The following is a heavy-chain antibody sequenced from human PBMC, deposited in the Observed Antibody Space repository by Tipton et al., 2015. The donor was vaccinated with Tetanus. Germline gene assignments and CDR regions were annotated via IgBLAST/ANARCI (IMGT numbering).Heavy chain of an antibody. CDR2: IYQTDST. CDR3: ARIHDFLSGHFDF. D-gene: IGHD3-3*01. Sequence: TLSPTCNVSGALLTTGGYSWGWIRQPPGQGLEWLGYIYQTDSTYYNPSVRSRLTLSLRRSKNQVSLKLSSVTAADTAVYYCARIHDFLSGHFDFWGQGTLVTVSS. J-gene: IGHJ4*02. CDR1: GALLTTGGYS. V-gene: IGHV4-30-2*01.